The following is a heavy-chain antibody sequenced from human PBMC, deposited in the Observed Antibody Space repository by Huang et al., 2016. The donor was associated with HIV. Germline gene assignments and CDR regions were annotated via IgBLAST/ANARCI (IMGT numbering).Heavy chain of an antibody. CDR3: AKDRYSSSWNYFDF. J-gene: IGHJ4*02. V-gene: IGHV3-9*01. CDR1: GFTFDDYA. CDR2: IGWNRCVT. D-gene: IGHD4-4*01. Sequence: FSCSASGFTFDDYAMHWVRQAPGKGLEWVSSIGWNRCVTGYADSVRGRFTISRDNANNSLYLEMNGLRLEDTAIYFCAKDRYSSSWNYFDFWGQGALVIVSS.